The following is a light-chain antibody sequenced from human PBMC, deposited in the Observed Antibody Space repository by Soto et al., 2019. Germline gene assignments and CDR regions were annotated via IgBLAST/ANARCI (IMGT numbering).Light chain of an antibody. J-gene: IGKJ1*01. CDR3: QQYGSSSWT. CDR2: GTS. CDR1: QSVSSSY. Sequence: EIVLTQSPGTLSLSPGERATLSCRASQSVSSSYLAWYQQKPGQAPRLLIYGTSSRATAIPDRFSGSGSGTDFTLTISRLEPEDFVVYYCQQYGSSSWTFGQGPKVEIK. V-gene: IGKV3-20*01.